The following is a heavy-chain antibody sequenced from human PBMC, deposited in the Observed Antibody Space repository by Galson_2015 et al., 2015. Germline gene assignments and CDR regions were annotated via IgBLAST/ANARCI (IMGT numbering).Heavy chain of an antibody. CDR2: ISSSSATI. V-gene: IGHV3-48*02. Sequence: LRLSCAASGFTFSSYTLSWVRQAPGKGLEWVSYISSSSATIYYADSVKGRFTISRDNAKNSLYLQMNSLRDEDTAVYYCARDPWRGSYKVFYFDYWGQGTLVTVSS. CDR1: GFTFSSYT. CDR3: ARDPWRGSYKVFYFDY. J-gene: IGHJ4*02. D-gene: IGHD1-26*01.